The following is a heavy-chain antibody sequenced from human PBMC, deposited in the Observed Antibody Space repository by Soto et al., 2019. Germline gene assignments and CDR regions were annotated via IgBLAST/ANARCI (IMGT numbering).Heavy chain of an antibody. CDR1: GASVRSGSHY. CDR2: MYYSGST. V-gene: IGHV4-61*01. Sequence: QVQLQESGPGLVKPSETVSLSCTVSGASVRSGSHYWSWIRQPPGKGLEWIGFMYYSGSTKFNPYLTMPLNMLVDTSNTQSSLNLISVTTPATAGTYFASLGEYTYVPPVMYSYYGMDVWGQGTTVTVSS. J-gene: IGHJ6*02. CDR3: ASLGEYTYVPPVMYSYYGMDV. D-gene: IGHD3-16*01.